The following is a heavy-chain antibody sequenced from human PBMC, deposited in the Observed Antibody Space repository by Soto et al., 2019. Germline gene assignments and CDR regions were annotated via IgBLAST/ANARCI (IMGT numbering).Heavy chain of an antibody. CDR3: SRRAPEGFDP. CDR1: GGSIATSSYF. CDR2: IDYRGTI. V-gene: IGHV4-39*02. Sequence: SETLSLTCTVSGGSIATSSYFWAWIRRPPGKGLEWIGSIDYRGTIHNNPSLKSRVTISVDTSKNHFSLKLDSVTAADTALYYCSRRAPEGFDPWGQGTLVTVSS. J-gene: IGHJ5*02.